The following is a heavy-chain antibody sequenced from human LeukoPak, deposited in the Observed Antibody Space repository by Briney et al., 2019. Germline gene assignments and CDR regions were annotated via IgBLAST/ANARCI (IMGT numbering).Heavy chain of an antibody. V-gene: IGHV3-9*01. CDR3: AKDTTSAILTATDY. D-gene: IGHD5-12*01. J-gene: IGHJ4*02. CDR1: GFTFDGYA. Sequence: GRSLRLSCAASGFTFDGYAMHWVRQAPGKGLEWVSGISWNTGTIGYADSVKGRFTISRDNAKNSLYLQMNSLRVEDTALYYCAKDTTSAILTATDYWGQGILVTVSS. CDR2: ISWNTGTI.